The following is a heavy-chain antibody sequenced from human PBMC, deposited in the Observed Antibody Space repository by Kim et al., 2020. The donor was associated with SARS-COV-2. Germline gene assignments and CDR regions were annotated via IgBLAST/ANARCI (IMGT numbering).Heavy chain of an antibody. D-gene: IGHD3-9*01. CDR3: ARVAGGGHYDILTGRFPDAFDI. J-gene: IGHJ3*02. CDR2: ISSSSSYI. V-gene: IGHV3-21*01. CDR1: GFTFSSYS. Sequence: GGSLRLSCAASGFTFSSYSMNWVRQAPGKGLEWVSSISSSSSYIYYADSVKGRFTISRDNAKNSLYLQMNSLRAEDTAVYYCARVAGGGHYDILTGRFPDAFDIWGQGTMVTVSS.